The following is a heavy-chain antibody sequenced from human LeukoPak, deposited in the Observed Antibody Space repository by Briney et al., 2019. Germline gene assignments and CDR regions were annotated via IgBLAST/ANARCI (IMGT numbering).Heavy chain of an antibody. V-gene: IGHV1-18*01. D-gene: IGHD4-11*01. CDR1: GYTFTSYG. Sequence: ASVKVSCKASGYTFTSYGISWVRQAPGQGLEWMGWISAYNGNTNYAQKLQGRVTMTTDTSTSRAYMELRGLRSDDTAVYYCARDRGVTIVSGYWGRGTLVTVSS. CDR3: ARDRGVTIVSGY. J-gene: IGHJ4*02. CDR2: ISAYNGNT.